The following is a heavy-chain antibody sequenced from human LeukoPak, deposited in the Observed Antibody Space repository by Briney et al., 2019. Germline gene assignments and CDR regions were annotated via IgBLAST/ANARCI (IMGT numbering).Heavy chain of an antibody. V-gene: IGHV3-30*02. CDR2: IRFDGGDK. CDR1: AFTFSAYG. CDR3: ARILDSAWGELGY. J-gene: IGHJ4*02. D-gene: IGHD6-19*01. Sequence: GGSLRLSCAASAFTFSAYGMHWVRQTPGKGLEWVAFIRFDGGDKYYADSVKGRFTISRDNSKNTLYLQMNSLRAEDTAVYYCARILDSAWGELGYWGQGTLVTVSS.